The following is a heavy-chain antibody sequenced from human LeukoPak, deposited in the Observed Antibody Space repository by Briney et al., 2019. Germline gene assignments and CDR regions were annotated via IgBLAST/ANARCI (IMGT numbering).Heavy chain of an antibody. CDR1: GFTVSSNC. D-gene: IGHD5-18*01. Sequence: GGSLRLSCAASGFTVSSNCMSWVRQAPGKGLEWVSVIYSDGRIHYADSVKGRFTISRDDSKNTLYLQMNSLRAEDTAVYYCARESGYSYGLAGFFDYWGQGTLVTVSS. CDR2: IYSDGRI. V-gene: IGHV3-53*01. CDR3: ARESGYSYGLAGFFDY. J-gene: IGHJ4*02.